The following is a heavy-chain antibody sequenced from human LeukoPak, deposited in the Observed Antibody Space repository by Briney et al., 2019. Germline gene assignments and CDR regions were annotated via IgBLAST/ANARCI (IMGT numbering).Heavy chain of an antibody. Sequence: PGRSLRLSCAASGFTFSSYGMHWVRQAPGKGLEWVAVISYDGSNKYYADSVKGRFTISRDNSKNTLYLQMNSLRAEDTAVYYCAKDWGYSYGFCLDYWGQGTLVTVSS. V-gene: IGHV3-30*18. D-gene: IGHD5-18*01. CDR2: ISYDGSNK. CDR3: AKDWGYSYGFCLDY. CDR1: GFTFSSYG. J-gene: IGHJ4*02.